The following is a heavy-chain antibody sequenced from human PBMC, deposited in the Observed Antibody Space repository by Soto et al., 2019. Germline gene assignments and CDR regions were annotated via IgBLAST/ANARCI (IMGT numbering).Heavy chain of an antibody. J-gene: IGHJ5*02. CDR3: ARDTTLFGVAWQTGFDH. V-gene: IGHV4-31*03. CDR2: IFYTGTT. Sequence: SETLSLTCTVSGGSITSGGYYWNWIRHHPGNSLEWIGHIFYTGTTRYNSALQSRVSISVDSTKNHFSLKLTSLTSADTAVYSCARDTTLFGVAWQTGFDHWGRGTLVTVSS. CDR1: GGSITSGGYY. D-gene: IGHD3-3*01.